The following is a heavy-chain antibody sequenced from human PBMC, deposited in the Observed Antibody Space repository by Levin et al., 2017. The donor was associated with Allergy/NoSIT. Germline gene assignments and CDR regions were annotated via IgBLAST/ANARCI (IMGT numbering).Heavy chain of an antibody. CDR2: ISWNSGSI. J-gene: IGHJ5*02. V-gene: IGHV3-9*01. CDR3: AKVAGSGSYYNWFDP. Sequence: SLKISCAASGFTFDDYAMHWVRQAPGKGLEWVSGISWNSGSIGYADSVKGRFTISRDNAKNSLYLQMNSLRAEDTALYYCAKVAGSGSYYNWFDPWGQGTLVTVSS. D-gene: IGHD3-10*01. CDR1: GFTFDDYA.